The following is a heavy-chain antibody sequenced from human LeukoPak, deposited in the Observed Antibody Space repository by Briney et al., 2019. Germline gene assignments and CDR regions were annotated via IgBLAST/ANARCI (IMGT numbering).Heavy chain of an antibody. Sequence: GGSLRLSCAASGFTFSSYAMSWVRQAPGKGLEWVSAISGSGGSTYYADSVKGRFTISRDNSKNTLYLQMNSLRAEDTAVYYCAKSFRRGVIEDWLDPWGQGTLVTVSS. J-gene: IGHJ5*02. CDR2: ISGSGGST. D-gene: IGHD3-10*01. CDR3: AKSFRRGVIEDWLDP. V-gene: IGHV3-23*01. CDR1: GFTFSSYA.